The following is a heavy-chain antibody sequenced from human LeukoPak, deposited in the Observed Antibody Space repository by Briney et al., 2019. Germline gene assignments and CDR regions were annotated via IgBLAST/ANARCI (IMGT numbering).Heavy chain of an antibody. Sequence: IPSETLSLTCAVSGGSISSSGYYWGWIRQPPGKGLEWIGSIYFSGSTYYNPSLKSRVTISVDTSKNQFSLRPSSVTAADTAVYYCASPLIPEGFSGDWVGYAFDIWGQGTMVTVSS. J-gene: IGHJ3*02. CDR1: GGSISSSGYY. CDR3: ASPLIPEGFSGDWVGYAFDI. V-gene: IGHV4-39*01. D-gene: IGHD3-9*01. CDR2: IYFSGST.